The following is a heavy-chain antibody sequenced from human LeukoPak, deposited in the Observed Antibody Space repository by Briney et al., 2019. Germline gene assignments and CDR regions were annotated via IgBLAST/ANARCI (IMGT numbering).Heavy chain of an antibody. CDR3: ARVESSSWADNTDY. Sequence: GGSLRLSCAASGFTVSSNYMSWVRQAPGKGLEWVSVIYSGGSTYYADSVKGRFTISRDNSKNTLYLQMNSLRAEDTAVYYCARVESSSWADNTDYWGQGTLVTVSS. J-gene: IGHJ4*02. CDR1: GFTVSSNY. CDR2: IYSGGST. V-gene: IGHV3-66*01. D-gene: IGHD6-13*01.